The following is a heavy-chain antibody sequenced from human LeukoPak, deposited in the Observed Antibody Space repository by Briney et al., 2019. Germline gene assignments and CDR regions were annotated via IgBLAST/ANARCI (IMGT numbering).Heavy chain of an antibody. CDR3: ATGGYCTNGVCPFDY. CDR1: GFTFSSYG. V-gene: IGHV3-30*02. CDR2: IRYDGSNK. Sequence: GGSLRLSCAASGFTFSSYGMHWVRQAPGKGLEWVAFIRYDGSNKYYADSVKGRFTISRDNSKNTLYLQMNSLRAEDTAVYYCATGGYCTNGVCPFDYWGQGTLVTVSS. D-gene: IGHD2-8*01. J-gene: IGHJ4*02.